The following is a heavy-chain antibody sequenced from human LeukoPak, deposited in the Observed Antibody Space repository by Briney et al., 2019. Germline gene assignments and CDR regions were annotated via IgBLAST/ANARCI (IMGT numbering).Heavy chain of an antibody. Sequence: SETLSLTCTVSGGSISSSSYYWGWIRQPPGKGLEWIGSIYYSGSTYYNPSLKSRVTISVDTSKNQFSLKLSSVTAADTAVYYCARVSQSYYFDYWGQGTLVTVSS. CDR1: GGSISSSSYY. V-gene: IGHV4-39*07. J-gene: IGHJ4*02. CDR2: IYYSGST. CDR3: ARVSQSYYFDY.